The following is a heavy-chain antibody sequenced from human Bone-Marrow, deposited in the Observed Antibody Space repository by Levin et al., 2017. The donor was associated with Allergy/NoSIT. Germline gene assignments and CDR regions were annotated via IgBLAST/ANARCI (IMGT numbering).Heavy chain of an antibody. CDR3: ARSGSWRPNFDY. CDR2: IYYSGST. J-gene: IGHJ4*02. D-gene: IGHD1-1*01. V-gene: IGHV4-59*01. CDR1: GGSISNYY. Sequence: KPSETLSLTCTVSGGSISNYYWSWIRQPPGKGLEWIGYIYYSGSTNYNPSLKSRVTISVDTSKNQFSLKLSSVTAADTAVYYCARSGSWRPNFDYWGQGTLVTVSS.